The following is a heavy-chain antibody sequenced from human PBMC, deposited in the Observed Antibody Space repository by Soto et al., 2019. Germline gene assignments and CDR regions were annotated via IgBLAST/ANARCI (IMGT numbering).Heavy chain of an antibody. J-gene: IGHJ4*02. CDR1: GGSISSSSYY. CDR3: ARERGYCSGGSCPVDY. D-gene: IGHD2-15*01. V-gene: IGHV4-39*02. CDR2: IYYSGST. Sequence: SETLSLTCTVSGGSISSSSYYWGWIRQPPGKGLEWIGSIYYSGSTYYNLSLKSRVTISVDTSKNQFSLKLSSVTAADTAVYYCARERGYCSGGSCPVDYWGQGTLVTVSS.